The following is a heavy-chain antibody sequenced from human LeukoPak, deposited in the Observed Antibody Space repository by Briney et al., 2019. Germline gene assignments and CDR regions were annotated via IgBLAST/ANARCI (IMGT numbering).Heavy chain of an antibody. CDR2: INHSGST. CDR1: GGSFSGYY. CDR3: ARASGWYDGGTCDY. V-gene: IGHV4-34*01. Sequence: SETLSLTCAVYGGSFSGYYWSWIRQPPGKGLEWIGEINHSGSTNYNPSLKSRVTISVDTSKNQFSLKLSSVTAADTAVYYCARASGWYDGGTCDYWGQGTLVTVSS. J-gene: IGHJ4*02. D-gene: IGHD6-19*01.